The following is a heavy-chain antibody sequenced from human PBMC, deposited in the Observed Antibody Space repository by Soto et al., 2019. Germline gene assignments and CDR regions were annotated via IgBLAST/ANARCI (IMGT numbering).Heavy chain of an antibody. CDR3: ASTEAFPPRYCSGGSCYPTIAFDI. D-gene: IGHD2-15*01. J-gene: IGHJ3*02. CDR1: GGSFSGYY. Sequence: SETLSLTCAVYGGSFSGYYWSWIRQPPGKGLEWIGYIYYSGSTNYNPSLKSRVTISVDTSKNQFSLKLSSVTAADTAVYYCASTEAFPPRYCSGGSCYPTIAFDIWGQGTMVTVSS. V-gene: IGHV4-59*01. CDR2: IYYSGST.